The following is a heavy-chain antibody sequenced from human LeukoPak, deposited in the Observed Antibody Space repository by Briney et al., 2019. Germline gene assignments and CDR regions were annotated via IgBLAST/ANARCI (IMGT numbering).Heavy chain of an antibody. CDR3: ARPETQYSSGLDGFDI. D-gene: IGHD6-19*01. CDR1: GFTFSSYA. CDR2: IIGSGDNT. J-gene: IGHJ3*02. Sequence: PGGSLRLSCAASGFTFSSYAMSWVRQAPGKGLEWVSTIIGSGDNTYYADSVKGRFTISRDNAKNTLYLQMNSLRTEDTAVYYCARPETQYSSGLDGFDIWGQGTMVTVSS. V-gene: IGHV3-23*01.